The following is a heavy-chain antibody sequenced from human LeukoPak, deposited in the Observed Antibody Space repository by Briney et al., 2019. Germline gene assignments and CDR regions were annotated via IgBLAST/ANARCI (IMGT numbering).Heavy chain of an antibody. CDR2: INHSGST. CDR1: GGSFSGYY. CDR3: ARGYCSGGSCILGLNYYYYYYMDV. V-gene: IGHV4-34*01. D-gene: IGHD2-15*01. J-gene: IGHJ6*03. Sequence: KPSETLSLTCAVYGGSFSGYYWSWIRQPPGKGLEWIGEINHSGSTNYNPSLKSRVTISVDTSKNQFSLKLSSVTAADRAVYYCARGYCSGGSCILGLNYYYYYYMDVWGKGTTVTVSS.